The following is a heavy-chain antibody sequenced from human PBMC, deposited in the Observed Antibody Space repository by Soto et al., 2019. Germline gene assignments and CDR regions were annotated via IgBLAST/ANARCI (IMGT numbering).Heavy chain of an antibody. CDR1: GFTFNSYS. J-gene: IGHJ4*02. Sequence: PGGSLRLSCAASGFTFNSYSVNWVRQAPGKGLEWVSSISSSSSYIYYADSVKGRFTISRDNSKNTLYLQMNSLRAEDTAVHYCASTVTTPHNPDYWGQGTLVTVSS. D-gene: IGHD4-17*01. V-gene: IGHV3-21*01. CDR3: ASTVTTPHNPDY. CDR2: ISSSSSYI.